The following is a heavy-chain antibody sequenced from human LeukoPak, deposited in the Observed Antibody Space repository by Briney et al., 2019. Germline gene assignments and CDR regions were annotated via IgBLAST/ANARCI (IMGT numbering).Heavy chain of an antibody. CDR3: ARLREIPVFGVVTKSTSYFDY. D-gene: IGHD3-3*01. CDR1: GFTFSSYE. CDR2: IKQDGSEK. V-gene: IGHV3-7*01. Sequence: GGSLRLSCAASGFTFSSYEMNWVRQAPGKGLEWVANIKQDGSEKYYVDSVRGQFTVSRDNAKNSLYLQMNSLRAEDTAVYYCARLREIPVFGVVTKSTSYFDYWGQGTLVTVSS. J-gene: IGHJ4*02.